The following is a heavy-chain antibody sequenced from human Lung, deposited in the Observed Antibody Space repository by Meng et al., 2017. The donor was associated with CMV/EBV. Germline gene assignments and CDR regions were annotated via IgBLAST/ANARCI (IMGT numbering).Heavy chain of an antibody. V-gene: IGHV4-34*01. CDR2: INHSGST. D-gene: IGHD3-3*01. Sequence: YGGSFSGYYWSWVRQPPGKWLEWIGEINHSGSTNYNPSRKSRVTRSVDTSKNQFSLKLSSVTAADTAVYYCAAQTAYYDFWSGYYDSWGQGTLVTVSS. CDR1: GGSFSGYY. CDR3: AAQTAYYDFWSGYYDS. J-gene: IGHJ4*02.